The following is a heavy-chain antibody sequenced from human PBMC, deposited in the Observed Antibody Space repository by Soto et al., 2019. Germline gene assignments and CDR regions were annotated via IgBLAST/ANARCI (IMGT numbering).Heavy chain of an antibody. CDR3: ARASAYYYDSSGLKLYYFDY. CDR1: GGTFSSYA. V-gene: IGHV1-69*13. CDR2: IIPIFGTA. J-gene: IGHJ4*02. D-gene: IGHD3-22*01. Sequence: GASVKVSCKASGGTFSSYAISWVRQAPGQGLEWMGGIIPIFGTANYAQEFQGRVTITADESTSTAYMELSSLRSEDTAVYYCARASAYYYDSSGLKLYYFDYWGQGTLVTVSS.